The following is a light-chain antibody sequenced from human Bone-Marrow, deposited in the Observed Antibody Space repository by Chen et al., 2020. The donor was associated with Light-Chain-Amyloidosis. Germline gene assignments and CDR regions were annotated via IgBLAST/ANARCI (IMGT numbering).Light chain of an antibody. CDR1: SGDIADKY. Sequence: NFILTQPHSVSASPGKTVTISCTHSSGDIADKYVQWYRQRPGSSPTTVIYEDDQRPSGVPDRFSGSIDRSSNSASLTISGLKPEDEADYYCQSYDSDNQVFGGGTKLTVL. CDR2: EDD. V-gene: IGLV6-57*01. CDR3: QSYDSDNQV. J-gene: IGLJ3*02.